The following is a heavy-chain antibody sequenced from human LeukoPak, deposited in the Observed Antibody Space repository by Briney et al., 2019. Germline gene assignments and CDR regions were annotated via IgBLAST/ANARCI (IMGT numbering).Heavy chain of an antibody. CDR1: AFTFSSYW. D-gene: IGHD3-16*01. CDR2: INSDGSSA. CDR3: ARERGGDAFDI. V-gene: IGHV3-74*01. J-gene: IGHJ3*02. Sequence: PGGSLRLSCAASAFTFSSYWMHWVRQAPGKGLVWVSRINSDGSSASYADSVKGRFIISRDNAKNTLYLQMNSLRAEGTAVYYCARERGGDAFDIWGQGTMVTVSS.